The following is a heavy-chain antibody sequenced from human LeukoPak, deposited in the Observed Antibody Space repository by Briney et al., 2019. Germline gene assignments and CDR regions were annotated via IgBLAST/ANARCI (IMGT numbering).Heavy chain of an antibody. CDR1: GFTFSSYA. D-gene: IGHD1-26*01. Sequence: PGRSLRLSCAASGFTFSSYAMHWVRQAPGKGLEWVAVISYDGSNKYYADSVKGRFTISRDNSKNTLYLQMNSLRAEDTAVYYCARSPGAPGVDYWGQGTLVTVSS. CDR2: ISYDGSNK. J-gene: IGHJ4*02. V-gene: IGHV3-30-3*01. CDR3: ARSPGAPGVDY.